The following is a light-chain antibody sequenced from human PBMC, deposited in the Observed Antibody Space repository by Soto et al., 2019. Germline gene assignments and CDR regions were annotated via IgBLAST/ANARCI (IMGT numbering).Light chain of an antibody. CDR3: QQRSNWPIT. CDR2: GAS. Sequence: EILLTQSPGTLSLSQGERGTLSCRARQSVSNNYLAWYQQKPGQAPRLLIYGASNRATGIPDRFSGSGSGTDFTLTISRLEPEDLAVYYCQQRSNWPITFGQGTRLEIK. CDR1: QSVSNNY. V-gene: IGKV3D-20*02. J-gene: IGKJ5*01.